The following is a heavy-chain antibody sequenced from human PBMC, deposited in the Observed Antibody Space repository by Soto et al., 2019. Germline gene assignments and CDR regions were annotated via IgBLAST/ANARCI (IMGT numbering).Heavy chain of an antibody. CDR1: GGSISVYY. V-gene: IGHV4-59*01. CDR2: IYDSGSP. J-gene: IGHJ4*02. CDR3: ARGVGSSPPRY. D-gene: IGHD1-26*01. Sequence: PSETLSLTCTISGGSISVYYWSWIRQPPGQALEWIVYIYDSGSPYYNPSLRSRVIISADTSKNQISLKLTSATAADTAVYYCARGVGSSPPRYWGRGTLVTVSS.